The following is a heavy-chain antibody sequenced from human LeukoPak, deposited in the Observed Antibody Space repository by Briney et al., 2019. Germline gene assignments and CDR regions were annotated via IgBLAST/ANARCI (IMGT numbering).Heavy chain of an antibody. D-gene: IGHD2-2*01. J-gene: IGHJ6*04. CDR2: IKQDGSEK. Sequence: PGGSLRLSCAASGFTFSSYWMSWVRQAPGKGVEWVANIKQDGSEKYYVDSVKGRFTISRDNAKNSLYLQMNSLRAEDTAVYYCAREGIYCSNTSCYPDYYYYYGMDVWGKGTTVTVSS. CDR1: GFTFSSYW. V-gene: IGHV3-7*01. CDR3: AREGIYCSNTSCYPDYYYYYGMDV.